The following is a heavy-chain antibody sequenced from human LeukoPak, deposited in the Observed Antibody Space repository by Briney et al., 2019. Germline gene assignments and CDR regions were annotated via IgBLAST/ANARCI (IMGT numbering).Heavy chain of an antibody. V-gene: IGHV3-21*04. Sequence: GGSLRLSCAASGFTFSDYSMNWVRQAPGKGLEWVSFISRSSSYIHYADSVKGRFTISRDSSKNTLYLQMNSLRAEDTAVYYCAKEVVVPAALSYYYYYYMDVWGKGTTVTVSS. CDR1: GFTFSDYS. J-gene: IGHJ6*03. CDR2: ISRSSSYI. D-gene: IGHD2-2*01. CDR3: AKEVVVPAALSYYYYYYMDV.